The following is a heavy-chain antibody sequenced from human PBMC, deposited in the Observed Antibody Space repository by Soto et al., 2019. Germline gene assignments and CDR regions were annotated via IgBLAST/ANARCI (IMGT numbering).Heavy chain of an antibody. CDR2: IIPIFGTA. V-gene: IGHV1-69*13. J-gene: IGHJ4*02. D-gene: IGHD2-15*01. Sequence: ASVKVPCKASGGTFSIYAISWVRQAPGQGLEWMGGIIPIFGTANYAQKFQGRVTITADESTSTAYMELSSLRSEDTAVYYCAGGGKSGYCSGGSCYLDYWGQGTLVTVSS. CDR3: AGGGKSGYCSGGSCYLDY. CDR1: GGTFSIYA.